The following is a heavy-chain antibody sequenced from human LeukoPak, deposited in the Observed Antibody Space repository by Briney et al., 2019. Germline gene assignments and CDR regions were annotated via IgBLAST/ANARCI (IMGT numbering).Heavy chain of an antibody. V-gene: IGHV3-23*01. Sequence: GGSLRLSCAASGFTFSSYAMSWVRQAPGKGLEWVSAISGSGGSTYYADSVKGRFTISRDNSKNTLYLQMNSLRAEDTAVYYCAKVTPPEHSSGWYGEDCWGQGTLVTVSS. J-gene: IGHJ4*02. CDR2: ISGSGGST. D-gene: IGHD6-19*01. CDR3: AKVTPPEHSSGWYGEDC. CDR1: GFTFSSYA.